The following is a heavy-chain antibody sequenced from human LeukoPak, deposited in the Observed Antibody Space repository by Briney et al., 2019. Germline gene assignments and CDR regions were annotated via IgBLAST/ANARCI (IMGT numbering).Heavy chain of an antibody. CDR3: ATLPRTVDVHY. D-gene: IGHD7-27*01. V-gene: IGHV1-2*02. CDR1: GYTFTGYY. J-gene: IGHJ4*02. Sequence: GASVKVSCKASGYTFTGYYVHWVRQAPGQGLEWMGCINPINGGPNYAQKFQGRVTMTRDTSISTAYMELSRLTSDDTAIYYCATLPRTVDVHYWGQGTLVTVSS. CDR2: INPINGGP.